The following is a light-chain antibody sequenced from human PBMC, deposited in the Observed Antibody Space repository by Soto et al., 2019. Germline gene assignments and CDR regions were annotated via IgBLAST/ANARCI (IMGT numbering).Light chain of an antibody. CDR2: EVS. J-gene: IGLJ2*01. CDR1: SSDVGGYNY. V-gene: IGLV2-14*01. Sequence: QSALTQPASVSGSPGQSITISCTGTSSDVGGYNYVSWYQHHPGKAPKLMIHEVSNRPSGVSNRFSGSKSGNTASLTISGLQAEDEDDYSCTSYTSSNTLPVVCGGGTKLTV. CDR3: TSYTSSNTLPVV.